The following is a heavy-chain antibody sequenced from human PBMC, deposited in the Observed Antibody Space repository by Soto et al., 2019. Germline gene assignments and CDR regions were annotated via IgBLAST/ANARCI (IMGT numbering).Heavy chain of an antibody. V-gene: IGHV3-7*03. Sequence: GGSLRLSCAASGFAFNNYWMSWVRQAPGKGPEWVASIKYDGSEKYYVDSVKGRFTVSRDNAKNSLSMHLNSLRADDTAVYYCVRDVGPITIFGDALSGYFDSWGQGTLVTVSS. D-gene: IGHD3-3*01. CDR2: IKYDGSEK. J-gene: IGHJ4*02. CDR1: GFAFNNYW. CDR3: VRDVGPITIFGDALSGYFDS.